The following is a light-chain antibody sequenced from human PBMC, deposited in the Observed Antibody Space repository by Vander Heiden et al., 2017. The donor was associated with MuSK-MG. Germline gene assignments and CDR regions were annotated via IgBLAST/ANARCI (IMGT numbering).Light chain of an antibody. J-gene: IGKJ3*01. CDR1: QSISSY. CDR2: AAS. V-gene: IGKV1-39*01. CDR3: QQSYSTPS. Sequence: DIQMTQSPFSLSASVGDRVTITCRASQSISSYLNWYQQKPGKAPKLLIYAASNLQGGVPSRFSGSGSGTDFTLTISRLQREDFATYYCQQSYSTPSFGPGTKVDFK.